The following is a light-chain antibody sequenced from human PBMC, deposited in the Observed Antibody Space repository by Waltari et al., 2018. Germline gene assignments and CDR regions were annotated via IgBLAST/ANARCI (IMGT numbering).Light chain of an antibody. J-gene: IGKJ2*01. Sequence: EIVMTQSPDNLSVSPGERATLACGASQSVSSNLAWYQHKPGQAPRLLIYGASTRATGIPARFSGSGYGTEFTLTISSLQSEDFAVYYCQQYNNWPLYTCGQGTKLEIK. CDR2: GAS. CDR1: QSVSSN. V-gene: IGKV3-15*01. CDR3: QQYNNWPLYT.